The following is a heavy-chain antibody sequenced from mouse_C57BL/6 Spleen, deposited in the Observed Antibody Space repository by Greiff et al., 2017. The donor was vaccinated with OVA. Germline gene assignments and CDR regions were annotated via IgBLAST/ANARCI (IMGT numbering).Heavy chain of an antibody. CDR1: GYTFTSYW. D-gene: IGHD4-1*02. Sequence: QVQLQHPGAELVKPGASVKLSCKASGYTFTSYWMQWVKQRPGQGLEWIGEIDPSDSYTNYNQKFKGKATLTVDTSSSTAYMQLSSLTSEDSAVYYCARRQLGRDYWGQGTTLTVSS. CDR2: IDPSDSYT. J-gene: IGHJ2*01. V-gene: IGHV1-50*01. CDR3: ARRQLGRDY.